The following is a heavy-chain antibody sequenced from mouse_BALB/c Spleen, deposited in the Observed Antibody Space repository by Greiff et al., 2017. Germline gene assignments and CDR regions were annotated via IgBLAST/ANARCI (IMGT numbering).Heavy chain of an antibody. CDR2: INSNGGST. CDR3: ASTTAYYFDY. Sequence: EVKLQESGGGLVQPGGSLKLSCAASGFTFSSYGMSWVRQTPDKRLELVATINSNGGSTYYPDSVKGRFTISRDNAKNTLYLQMSSLKSEDTAMYYCASTTAYYFDYWGQGTTLTVSS. J-gene: IGHJ2*01. D-gene: IGHD1-2*01. V-gene: IGHV5-6-3*01. CDR1: GFTFSSYG.